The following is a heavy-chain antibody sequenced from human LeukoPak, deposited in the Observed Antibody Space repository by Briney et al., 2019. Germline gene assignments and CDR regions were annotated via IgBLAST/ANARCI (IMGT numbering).Heavy chain of an antibody. CDR3: AKVPEMRLKETYYYDSSGYYFDY. V-gene: IGHV3-23*01. CDR1: GFTFSSYA. Sequence: GGSLRLSCAASGFTFSSYAMSWVRQAPGKGLEWVSAISGSGGNTYYADSVKGRFTISRDNSKNTLYLQMNSLRAEDTAVYYCAKVPEMRLKETYYYDSSGYYFDYWGQGTLVTVSS. J-gene: IGHJ4*02. D-gene: IGHD3-22*01. CDR2: ISGSGGNT.